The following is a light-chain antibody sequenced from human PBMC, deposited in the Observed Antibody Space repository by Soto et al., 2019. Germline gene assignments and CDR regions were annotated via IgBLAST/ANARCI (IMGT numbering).Light chain of an antibody. V-gene: IGKV1-5*01. J-gene: IGKJ1*01. CDR2: DAS. CDR3: QQYNSYPWT. Sequence: DIQMTQSPSTLSASVGDRVTITCRASQSISSWLAWYQQKPGKAPKLLIYDASSLESGVPSRFSGSGSGTEFTLTISSLQPDEYATSYYQQYNSYPWTFGQGTKVEIK. CDR1: QSISSW.